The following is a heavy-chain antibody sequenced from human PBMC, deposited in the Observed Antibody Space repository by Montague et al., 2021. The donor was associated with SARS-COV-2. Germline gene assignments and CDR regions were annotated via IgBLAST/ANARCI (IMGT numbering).Heavy chain of an antibody. Sequence: SLRLSCSASGFTFSSYEMNWVRQAPGKGLEWVSYISSSGSTISYADSVKGRFTISRDNAKDSLYLQMNSLRAEDTAVYYCATMATDVYYNGMDVWGQGTTVTVSS. CDR3: ATMATDVYYNGMDV. J-gene: IGHJ6*02. D-gene: IGHD5-24*01. CDR1: GFTFSSYE. CDR2: ISSSGSTI. V-gene: IGHV3-48*03.